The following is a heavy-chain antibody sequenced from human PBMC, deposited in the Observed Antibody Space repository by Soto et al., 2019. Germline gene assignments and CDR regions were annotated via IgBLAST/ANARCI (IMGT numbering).Heavy chain of an antibody. CDR2: ISATGGLK. Sequence: EVQLSESGGRLGQPGGSLRLSCAASGFTFTNYAMTWVRQSPGKGLQWVSGISATGGLKYYADSVQGRFTISRGNSKNTLYLQMDNLRDEDTAIYYCAREVGAPSGWLDSWGQGTQVTVSS. J-gene: IGHJ5*01. D-gene: IGHD1-26*01. V-gene: IGHV3-23*01. CDR1: GFTFTNYA. CDR3: AREVGAPSGWLDS.